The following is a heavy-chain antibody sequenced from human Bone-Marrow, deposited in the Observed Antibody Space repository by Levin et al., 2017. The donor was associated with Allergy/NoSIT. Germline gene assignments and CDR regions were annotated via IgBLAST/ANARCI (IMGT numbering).Heavy chain of an antibody. D-gene: IGHD3-10*01. CDR3: ATRGSGSYFYFDY. J-gene: IGHJ4*02. CDR1: GFTFSSYG. V-gene: IGHV3-30*03. CDR2: ISYDGSNK. Sequence: GESLKISCAASGFTFSSYGMHWVRQAPGKGLEWVAVISYDGSNKYYADSVKGRFTISRDNSKNTLYLQMNSLRAEDTAVYYCATRGSGSYFYFDYWGQGTLVTVSS.